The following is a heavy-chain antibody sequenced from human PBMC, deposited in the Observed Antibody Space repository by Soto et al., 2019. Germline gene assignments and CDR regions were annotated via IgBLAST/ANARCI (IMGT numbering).Heavy chain of an antibody. CDR3: AREEVWFGERGPGYYYYYGMDV. J-gene: IGHJ6*02. D-gene: IGHD3-10*01. CDR1: GFTSSSYG. CDR2: IWYDGSNK. V-gene: IGHV3-33*01. Sequence: QVQLVESGGGVVQPGRSLRLSCAASGFTSSSYGMHWVRQAPGKGLEWVAVIWYDGSNKYYADSVKGRFTISRDNSKNTLYLQMNSLRAEDTAVYYCAREEVWFGERGPGYYYYYGMDVWGQGTTVTVSS.